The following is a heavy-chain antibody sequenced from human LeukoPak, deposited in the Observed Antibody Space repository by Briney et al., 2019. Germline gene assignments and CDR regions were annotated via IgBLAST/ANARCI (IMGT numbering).Heavy chain of an antibody. CDR1: GFTFTKSA. V-gene: IGHV1-58*01. CDR3: AADPAGFGAFDI. D-gene: IGHD3-16*01. Sequence: ASVKVSCKASGFTFTKSAVQWVRQARGQRLECIGWIVVGSGNTDYAQRFQERVTITRDMSTSTAYMELNSLTSEDTAIYYCAADPAGFGAFDIWGHGTIVTVSS. J-gene: IGHJ3*02. CDR2: IVVGSGNT.